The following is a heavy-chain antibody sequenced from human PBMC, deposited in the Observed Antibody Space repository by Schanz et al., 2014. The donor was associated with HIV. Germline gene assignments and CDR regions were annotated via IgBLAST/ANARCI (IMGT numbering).Heavy chain of an antibody. V-gene: IGHV1-2*02. CDR1: GYTFFDYD. CDR3: ARMGVTIFGGGMDV. Sequence: QVQLVQSGPEVKKPGASVRVSCETSGYTFFDYDINWVRQAPGQGLEWMGWVNPSSGGTNYAQKFQGRVTMTRDTSISTAYMELRRLRSDDTAVYYCARMGVTIFGGGMDVWGQGTMVTVSS. D-gene: IGHD3-3*01. J-gene: IGHJ3*01. CDR2: VNPSSGGT.